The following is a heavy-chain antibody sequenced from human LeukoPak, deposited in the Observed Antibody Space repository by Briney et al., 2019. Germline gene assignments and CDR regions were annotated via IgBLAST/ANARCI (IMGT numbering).Heavy chain of an antibody. Sequence: SETLSLTCTVSGGSISSYYWSWIRQPPGKGLEWIGYIYYSGSTDYNPSLKSRVTISVDTSKNQFSLKLSSVTAADTAVYYCARVMRYGDYSRWFDPWGQGTLVTVSS. CDR2: IYYSGST. J-gene: IGHJ5*02. CDR1: GGSISSYY. D-gene: IGHD4-17*01. V-gene: IGHV4-59*01. CDR3: ARVMRYGDYSRWFDP.